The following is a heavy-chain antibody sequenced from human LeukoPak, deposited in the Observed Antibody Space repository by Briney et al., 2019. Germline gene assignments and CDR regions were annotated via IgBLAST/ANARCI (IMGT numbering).Heavy chain of an antibody. J-gene: IGHJ5*02. Sequence: GESLKISCKGFGYSFTTYWIVWVRQMPGKGLEWMGIIHPGNSDVRYSPSFQGQVTISVDKSISTAYLQWNSLKASDTAMYYCARRGATSLKWFDPWGQGTLVTVSS. CDR2: IHPGNSDV. V-gene: IGHV5-51*01. CDR3: ARRGATSLKWFDP. CDR1: GYSFTTYW.